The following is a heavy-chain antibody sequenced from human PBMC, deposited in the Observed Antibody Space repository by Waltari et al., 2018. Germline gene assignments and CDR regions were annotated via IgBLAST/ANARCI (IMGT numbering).Heavy chain of an antibody. CDR3: ASGLSLYYYDSSGNDY. CDR2: INPNSGGT. CDR1: GYTFTGNY. Sequence: QVQLVQSGAEVKKPGASVKVSCKASGYTFTGNYMNWVRQAPGQGLEWMGWINPNSGGTNYAQKFQGRVTMTRDTSISTAYMELSRLRSDDTAVYYCASGLSLYYYDSSGNDYWGQGTLVTVSS. J-gene: IGHJ4*02. V-gene: IGHV1-2*02. D-gene: IGHD3-22*01.